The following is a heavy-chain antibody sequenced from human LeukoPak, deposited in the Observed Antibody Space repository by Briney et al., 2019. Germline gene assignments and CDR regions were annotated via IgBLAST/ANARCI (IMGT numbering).Heavy chain of an antibody. CDR2: SYYTGST. V-gene: IGHV4-59*01. D-gene: IGHD3-22*01. CDR1: GGSISNYY. Sequence: SETLSLTCTVAGGSISNYYWNWIRQPAGKGLEWIRYSYYTGSTNYNPSLKSRVTMSVDTSKNQFSLNLKSVTPEDTAVYYCARGGYYDSSRRSNWFDPWGQGTLVTVSS. CDR3: ARGGYYDSSRRSNWFDP. J-gene: IGHJ5*02.